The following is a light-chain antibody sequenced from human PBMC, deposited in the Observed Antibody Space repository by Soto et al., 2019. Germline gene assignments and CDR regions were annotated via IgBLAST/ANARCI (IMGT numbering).Light chain of an antibody. Sequence: QSALTQPRSVSGSPGQSVTISCTGTSNDVGYYNYVSWYQQHSGKAPKLMIYDVNTRPSGVPDRFSGSKSGNTASLTISGLQAEDEADYYCCSYVGNYTWVFGGGTKVTVL. CDR3: CSYVGNYTWV. CDR1: SNDVGYYNY. V-gene: IGLV2-11*01. J-gene: IGLJ3*02. CDR2: DVN.